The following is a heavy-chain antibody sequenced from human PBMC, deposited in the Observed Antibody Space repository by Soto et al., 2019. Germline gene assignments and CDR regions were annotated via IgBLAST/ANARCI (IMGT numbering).Heavy chain of an antibody. J-gene: IGHJ6*02. CDR3: ARRFDPMIVVVPPSRRYYYSGMDV. CDR2: IYYSGST. D-gene: IGHD3-22*01. Sequence: SETLSLTCTVSGGSISSYYWSWIRQPPGKGLEWIGYIYYSGSTNYNPSLKSRVTISVDTSKNQFSLKLSSVTAADTAVYYCARRFDPMIVVVPPSRRYYYSGMDVWGQGTTVTVSS. V-gene: IGHV4-59*08. CDR1: GGSISSYY.